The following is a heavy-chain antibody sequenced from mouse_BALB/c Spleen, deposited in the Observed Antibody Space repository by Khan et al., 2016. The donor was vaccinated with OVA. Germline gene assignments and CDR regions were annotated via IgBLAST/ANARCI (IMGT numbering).Heavy chain of an antibody. D-gene: IGHD1-2*01. CDR2: ISDLAYTF. Sequence: EVELVESGGGLVQPGGSRKLSCAASGFTFSDYGMAWVRQAPGKGPEWVAFISDLAYTFYYADTVTGRFTLSRENAKTTLYLEMGSVRSGDTAMYYCARGGGTAPLTYWGQGTLVTVSA. CDR3: ARGGGTAPLTY. V-gene: IGHV5-15*02. CDR1: GFTFSDYG. J-gene: IGHJ3*01.